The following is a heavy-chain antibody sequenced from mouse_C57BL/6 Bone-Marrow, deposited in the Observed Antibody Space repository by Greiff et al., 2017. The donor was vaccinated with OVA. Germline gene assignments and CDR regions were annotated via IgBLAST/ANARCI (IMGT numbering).Heavy chain of an antibody. CDR1: GYTFTSYG. CDR3: ARYPPLYGSSDFDY. V-gene: IGHV1-81*01. J-gene: IGHJ2*01. Sequence: QVQLQQSGAELARPGASVKLSCKASGYTFTSYGISWVKQRTGQGLEWIGEIYPRSGNTYYNEKFKGKATLTADKSSSTAYMGLRSLASEDSAVYVSARYPPLYGSSDFDYWGQGTTLTVSS. CDR2: IYPRSGNT. D-gene: IGHD1-1*01.